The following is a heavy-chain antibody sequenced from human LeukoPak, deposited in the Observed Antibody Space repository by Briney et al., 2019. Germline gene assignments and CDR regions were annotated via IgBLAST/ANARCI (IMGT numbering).Heavy chain of an antibody. V-gene: IGHV4-59*01. CDR3: ARISGGSFDY. J-gene: IGHJ4*02. CDR2: IYYSGST. Sequence: KPSETLSLTCTVSGGSISSYYWSWIRQPPGKGLEWIGYIYYSGSTNYNPSLKSRVTISVDKSKNQFSLKLSSVTAADTAVYYCARISGGSFDYWGQGTLVTVSS. CDR1: GGSISSYY. D-gene: IGHD3-16*01.